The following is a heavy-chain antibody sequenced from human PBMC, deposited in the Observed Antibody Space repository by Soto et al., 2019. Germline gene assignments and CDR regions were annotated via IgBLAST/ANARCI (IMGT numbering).Heavy chain of an antibody. V-gene: IGHV3-21*06. J-gene: IGHJ4*02. Sequence: GSLKVSSAASGFSYTRYSMNWVRQGPGKGLEWVSSISSTTNYIYYGDSMKGRFTISRDNAKNSLYLEMNSLRAEDTAVYYCARESEDLTSNFDYCGQGSLVTVSS. CDR2: ISSTTNYI. CDR3: ARESEDLTSNFDY. CDR1: GFSYTRYS.